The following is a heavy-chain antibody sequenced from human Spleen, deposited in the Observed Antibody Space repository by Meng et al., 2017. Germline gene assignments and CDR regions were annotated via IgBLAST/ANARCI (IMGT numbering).Heavy chain of an antibody. D-gene: IGHD2-8*01. Sequence: GESLKISCAASGFTFSSYGMHWVRQAPGKGLEWVAVIWYDGSNKYYADSVKGRFTISRDNSKNTLYLQMNSLRAEDTAVYYCARSPREWFTGGAFDYWGQGTLVTVSS. J-gene: IGHJ4*02. CDR3: ARSPREWFTGGAFDY. CDR2: IWYDGSNK. CDR1: GFTFSSYG. V-gene: IGHV3-33*01.